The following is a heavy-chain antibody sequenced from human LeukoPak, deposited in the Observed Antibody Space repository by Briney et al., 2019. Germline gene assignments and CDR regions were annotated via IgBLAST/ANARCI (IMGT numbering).Heavy chain of an antibody. Sequence: PWETLSLTCTVSGGSISSSSYYWGWIRQPPGKGLEWIGSIYYSGSTYYNPSLKSRVTISVDTSKNQFSLQLSSVTAADTAVYYCAREYYYDSSGYYQNWFDPWGQGTLVTVSS. J-gene: IGHJ5*02. CDR2: IYYSGST. CDR3: AREYYYDSSGYYQNWFDP. CDR1: GGSISSSSYY. V-gene: IGHV4-39*02. D-gene: IGHD3-22*01.